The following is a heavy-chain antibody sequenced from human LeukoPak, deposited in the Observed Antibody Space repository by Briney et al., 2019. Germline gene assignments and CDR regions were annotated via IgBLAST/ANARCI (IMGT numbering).Heavy chain of an antibody. CDR1: GFTFSTYS. CDR3: ARDRSTNSYAEYFFDY. V-gene: IGHV3-21*01. CDR2: ISSSSYI. D-gene: IGHD5-18*01. Sequence: GGSLRLSCAASGFTFSTYSMNWVRQAPGKGLEWVSSISSSSYIYYADSVKGRFTISRDNAKNSLFLQMNSLRAEDTALYYCARDRSTNSYAEYFFDYWGQGTLVTVSS. J-gene: IGHJ4*02.